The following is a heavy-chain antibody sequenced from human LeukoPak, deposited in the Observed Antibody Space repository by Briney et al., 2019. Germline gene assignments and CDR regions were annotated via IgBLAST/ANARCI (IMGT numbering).Heavy chain of an antibody. CDR3: ARLPLAVAGSRGPL. D-gene: IGHD6-19*01. CDR1: GYSISSGYY. V-gene: IGHV4-38-2*01. CDR2: IYHSGST. J-gene: IGHJ4*02. Sequence: PSETLSLTCAVSGYSISSGYYWGWIRQPPGKGLEWIVSIYHSGSTYYNPSLKSRVTISVDTSKNQFSLKLSSVTAADTAVYYCARLPLAVAGSRGPLWGQGTLVTVSS.